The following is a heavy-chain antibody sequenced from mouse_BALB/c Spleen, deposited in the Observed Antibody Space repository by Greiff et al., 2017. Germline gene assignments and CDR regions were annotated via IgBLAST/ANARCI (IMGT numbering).Heavy chain of an antibody. CDR3: ARWGSYWYFDV. CDR2: ISSGSSTI. Sequence: EVQLQESGGGLVQPGGSRKLSCAASGFTFSSFGMHWVRQAPEKGLEWVAYISSGSSTIYYADTVKGRFTIARDNPKNTLFLQMTSLRSEDTAMYYCARWGSYWYFDVWGAGTTVTVSS. V-gene: IGHV5-17*02. J-gene: IGHJ1*01. CDR1: GFTFSSFG.